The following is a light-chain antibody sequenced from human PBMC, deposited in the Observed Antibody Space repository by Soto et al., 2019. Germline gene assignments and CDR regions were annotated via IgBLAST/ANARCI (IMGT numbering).Light chain of an antibody. CDR3: QQYNSYSEA. Sequence: DIQMTQSPSTLSASVGDRVTITCRASRSVSTWLAWYQQKPGKAPKLLIYKASNLESGVPSRFTGSGSGTEFTLTISSLQPDDFATYYCQQYNSYSEAFGQGTKVDNK. CDR2: KAS. V-gene: IGKV1-5*03. CDR1: RSVSTW. J-gene: IGKJ1*01.